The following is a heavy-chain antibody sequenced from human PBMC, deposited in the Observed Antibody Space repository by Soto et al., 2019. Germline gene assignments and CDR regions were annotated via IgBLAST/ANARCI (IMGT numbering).Heavy chain of an antibody. Sequence: PGGSLRLSCAASGFTFNNYAMSWVRQAPGRGLEWVSAIIGSGNIIHYADSVKGRFTISRDNSKNTLYLQMSSLRAEDTAVYYCAKVGDWMATIATGSWGQGSLVTVA. CDR2: IIGSGNII. CDR1: GFTFNNYA. D-gene: IGHD5-12*01. CDR3: AKVGDWMATIATGS. J-gene: IGHJ4*02. V-gene: IGHV3-23*01.